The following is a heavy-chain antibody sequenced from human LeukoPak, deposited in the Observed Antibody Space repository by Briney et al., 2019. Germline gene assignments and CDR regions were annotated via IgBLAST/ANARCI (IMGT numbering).Heavy chain of an antibody. CDR3: ARRRITTGDAFDI. CDR1: AYSFTSYW. V-gene: IGHV5-51*01. D-gene: IGHD4-17*01. Sequence: GESLKISCKGSAYSFTSYWIGWVRQMPGKGLEWMGIIYPGDSDTRYSPSFQGQVTISADKSISTAYLQWSSLKASDTAMYYCARRRITTGDAFDIWGQGTMVTVSS. J-gene: IGHJ3*02. CDR2: IYPGDSDT.